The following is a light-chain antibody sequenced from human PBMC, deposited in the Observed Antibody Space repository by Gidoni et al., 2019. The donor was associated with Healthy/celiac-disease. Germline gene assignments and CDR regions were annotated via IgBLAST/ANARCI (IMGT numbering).Light chain of an antibody. CDR1: QSVSSN. CDR3: QQYNNWLT. V-gene: IGKV3-15*01. Sequence: EIVMTQSPATLSVSPGERATPSCRASQSVSSNLPWYQQKPGQAPRLLIYGAATRATGIPARFSGSGSGTEFTLTISSLQSEDFAVYYCQQYNNWLTFGGGTKVEIK. CDR2: GAA. J-gene: IGKJ4*01.